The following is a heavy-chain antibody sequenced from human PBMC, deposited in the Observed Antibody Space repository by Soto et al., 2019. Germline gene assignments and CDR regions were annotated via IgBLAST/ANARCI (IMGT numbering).Heavy chain of an antibody. Sequence: EVQLVESGGGLVQPGGSLRLSCAASGFTFRNNVMNWVRQAPGRGLEWVSAITDNGGSTYYADSVKGRCTISRDNSKNTLYLQMHSLRAEDRAVYYCAKEVYGAARGGMDVWGQGTRVTVSS. CDR1: GFTFRNNV. D-gene: IGHD3-10*01. V-gene: IGHV3-23*04. CDR2: ITDNGGST. CDR3: AKEVYGAARGGMDV. J-gene: IGHJ6*02.